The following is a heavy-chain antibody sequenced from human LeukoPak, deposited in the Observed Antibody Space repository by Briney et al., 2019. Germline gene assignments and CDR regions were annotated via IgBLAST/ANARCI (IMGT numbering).Heavy chain of an antibody. CDR1: GFTFSSCS. J-gene: IGHJ3*02. V-gene: IGHV3-21*01. D-gene: IGHD3-22*01. CDR2: ISISTSYI. Sequence: GGSLRLSCAASGFTFSSCSMNWVRQAPGKGLELVSSISISTSYIYYASSVKGRYTISRDNAKNSLYLQMNSLRAKDTAVYYCARGFYYYDSSGSKLGSDDAFDIWGQGTMVTVSS. CDR3: ARGFYYYDSSGSKLGSDDAFDI.